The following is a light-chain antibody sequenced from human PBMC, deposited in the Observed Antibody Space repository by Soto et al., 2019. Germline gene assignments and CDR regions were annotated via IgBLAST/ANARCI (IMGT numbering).Light chain of an antibody. CDR1: QSVSSNY. CDR2: GAS. V-gene: IGKV3D-20*02. J-gene: IGKJ5*01. CDR3: QQRSNWPPLIS. Sequence: EIVLTQSPGTLSSSPGERITPSCRASQSVSSNYLAWYQQKPGQAPRLLIYGASSRATGIPARFSGSGSGTDFTLTISSLEPEDFAVYYCQQRSNWPPLISFGQGTRLEI.